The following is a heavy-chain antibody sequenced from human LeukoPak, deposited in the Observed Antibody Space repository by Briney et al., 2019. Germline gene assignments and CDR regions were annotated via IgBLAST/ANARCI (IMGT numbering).Heavy chain of an antibody. CDR3: ARFADSSSWYFDY. V-gene: IGHV3-7*01. D-gene: IGHD6-13*01. J-gene: IGHJ4*02. Sequence: KQDGSEKYYVDSAKGRFTISRDNAKNSVYLQMNSLRAEDTAVYYCARFADSSSWYFDYWGQGTLVTVSS. CDR2: KQDGSEK.